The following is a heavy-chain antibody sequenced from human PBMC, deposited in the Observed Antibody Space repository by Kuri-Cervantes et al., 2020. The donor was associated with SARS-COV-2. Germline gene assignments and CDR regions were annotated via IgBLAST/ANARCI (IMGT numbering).Heavy chain of an antibody. CDR1: GDSMSTYY. V-gene: IGHV4-59*01. Sequence: SETLSLTCTVSGDSMSTYYWTWIRQPPGKGLEWIGYIYYSGSTNYNPSLKSRVTISVDTSKNQFSLKLSSVTAADTAVYYCAREGSSSLAWFDPWGQGTLVTVSS. J-gene: IGHJ5*02. CDR3: AREGSSSLAWFDP. CDR2: IYYSGST. D-gene: IGHD6-6*01.